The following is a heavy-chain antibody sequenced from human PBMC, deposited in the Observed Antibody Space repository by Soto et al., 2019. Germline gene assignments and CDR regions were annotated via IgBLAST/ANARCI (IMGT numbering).Heavy chain of an antibody. CDR1: GGAFSTYT. J-gene: IGHJ4*02. CDR2: IIPIFTTA. CDR3: ATSLPISSDWYGQTDY. V-gene: IGHV1-69*12. D-gene: IGHD6-19*01. Sequence: QVHLVQSGAEVKKPGSSVKVSCKASGGAFSTYTISWVRQAPGQGLEGMGGIIPIFTTANYEQKFQGRVTITADESTTTSYMELSSLRSDDTAVYYCATSLPISSDWYGQTDYWGQGALVTVSS.